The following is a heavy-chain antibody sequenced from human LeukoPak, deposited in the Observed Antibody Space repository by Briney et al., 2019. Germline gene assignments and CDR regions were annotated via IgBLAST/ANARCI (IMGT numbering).Heavy chain of an antibody. V-gene: IGHV3-23*01. CDR2: ISGSGDST. D-gene: IGHD3-3*01. J-gene: IGHJ4*02. Sequence: GGSLRLSCAATGFIFSNYAMNWVRQAPGKGLEWVSIISGSGDSTHYADSVKGRFTISRDNSKNTLYLQMNSLRAEDTAVYYCARGPFGYDFWSGYPQYYFDYWGQGTLVTVSS. CDR1: GFIFSNYA. CDR3: ARGPFGYDFWSGYPQYYFDY.